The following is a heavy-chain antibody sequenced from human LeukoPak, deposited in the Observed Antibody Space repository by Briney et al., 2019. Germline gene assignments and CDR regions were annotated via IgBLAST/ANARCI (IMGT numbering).Heavy chain of an antibody. V-gene: IGHV4-59*01. CDR3: ARAGGDYGSGSYYNRFYYYGMDV. CDR2: IYYSGST. Sequence: SETLSLTCTVSGGSISGYYWSWIRQPPGKGLEWIGYIYYSGSTNYNPSLKSRVTISVDTSKNQFSLKLSSVTAADTAVYYCARAGGDYGSGSYYNRFYYYGMDVWGQGTTVTVSS. D-gene: IGHD3-10*01. CDR1: GGSISGYY. J-gene: IGHJ6*02.